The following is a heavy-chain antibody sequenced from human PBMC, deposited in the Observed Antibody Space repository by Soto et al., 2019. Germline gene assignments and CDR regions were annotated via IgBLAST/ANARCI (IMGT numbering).Heavy chain of an antibody. D-gene: IGHD3-16*01. CDR3: ASGGWRGGCYAGGSRIAY. CDR1: GFTFSSYD. Sequence: EVQLVESGGGLVQPGGSLRLSCAASGFTFSSYDMHWVRQVAGKGLEWVSAIGVAGDTYYPDSVKGRFTISRENAKNSLDLSMNSPRAEDRAVYYCASGGWRGGCYAGGSRIAYWGQGTLVTVSS. J-gene: IGHJ4*02. V-gene: IGHV3-13*01. CDR2: IGVAGDT.